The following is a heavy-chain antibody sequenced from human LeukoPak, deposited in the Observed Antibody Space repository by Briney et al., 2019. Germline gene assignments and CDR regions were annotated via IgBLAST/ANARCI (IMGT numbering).Heavy chain of an antibody. J-gene: IGHJ4*02. Sequence: SETLSLTCTVSGGSISSYYWSWIRQPPGKGLEWIGYIYYSGSTNYNPSLKSRVTTSVDTSKNQFSLKLSSVTAADTAVYYCARGPVTTYIRYFDYWGQGTLVTVSS. CDR3: ARGPVTTYIRYFDY. D-gene: IGHD4-17*01. V-gene: IGHV4-59*01. CDR1: GGSISSYY. CDR2: IYYSGST.